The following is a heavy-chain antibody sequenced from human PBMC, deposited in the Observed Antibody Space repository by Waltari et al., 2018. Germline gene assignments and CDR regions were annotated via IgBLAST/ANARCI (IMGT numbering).Heavy chain of an antibody. Sequence: QAQLVQSGAEVKQPGASVKVSCQASGSVLTDYYMHWVRQAPGQGLEWLGWMNPNIGGTNYAQKFQGRVTLTRDTSINTAYMELSSLRSDDTAVYYCATYLRSSGSYSLIYWGQGTLVAVSS. CDR3: ATYLRSSGSYSLIY. CDR1: GSVLTDYY. CDR2: MNPNIGGT. V-gene: IGHV1-2*02. D-gene: IGHD1-26*01. J-gene: IGHJ4*02.